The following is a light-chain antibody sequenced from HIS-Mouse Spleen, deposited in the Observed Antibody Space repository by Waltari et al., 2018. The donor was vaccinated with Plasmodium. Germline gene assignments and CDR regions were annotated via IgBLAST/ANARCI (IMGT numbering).Light chain of an antibody. CDR2: EVS. V-gene: IGLV2-8*01. Sequence: QSALTQPPSASGSPGQSVTISCTGTSSDVGGYNYVSWYQQQPGKAPKLMIYEVSKRPSGVPVRFSCSKSGNTASLTVSGLQAEDEADYYCSSYAGSNNLVFGGGTKLTVL. CDR3: SSYAGSNNLV. J-gene: IGLJ2*01. CDR1: SSDVGGYNY.